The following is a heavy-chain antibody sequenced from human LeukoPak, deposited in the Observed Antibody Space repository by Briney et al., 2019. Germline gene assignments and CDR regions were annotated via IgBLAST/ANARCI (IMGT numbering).Heavy chain of an antibody. V-gene: IGHV1-18*01. CDR1: GYTFINYG. Sequence: ASVKVSCKASGYTFINYGVTWVRQPPGQGLEWMGWISASNGNTNYAQKLQGRVTMTTETSTSTAYMELRSLRSDDTAVYYCARALSRGYSGYDYGLGYWGQGTLVTVSS. J-gene: IGHJ4*02. D-gene: IGHD5-12*01. CDR2: ISASNGNT. CDR3: ARALSRGYSGYDYGLGY.